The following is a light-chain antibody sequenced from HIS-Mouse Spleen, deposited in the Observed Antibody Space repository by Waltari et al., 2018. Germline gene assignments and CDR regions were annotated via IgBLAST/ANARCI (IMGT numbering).Light chain of an antibody. Sequence: QSALTQPRSVSGSPGQSVPISCTGTSSDVGGYNSVAWYQQHPGKAPKLMIYDVSKRPSGVPDRFSGSKSGNTASLTISGLQAEDEADYYYCSYAGSYSYVFGTGTKVTVL. CDR3: CSYAGSYSYV. J-gene: IGLJ1*01. V-gene: IGLV2-11*01. CDR1: SSDVGGYNS. CDR2: DVS.